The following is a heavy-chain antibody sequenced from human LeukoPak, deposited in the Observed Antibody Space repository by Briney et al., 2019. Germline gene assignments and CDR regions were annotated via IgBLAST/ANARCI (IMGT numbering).Heavy chain of an antibody. J-gene: IGHJ2*01. Sequence: PSETLSLTCTVSGGSITSGDYYWSWIRQPPGKGLEWIGYIYYGGSTSLTPSLKSRVTISVDTSKNQFSLKLSSVTAADTAVYYCARLPLLDFWSGYYNWYFDLWGRGTLVTVSS. D-gene: IGHD3-3*01. V-gene: IGHV4-30-4*01. CDR2: IYYGGST. CDR1: GGSITSGDYY. CDR3: ARLPLLDFWSGYYNWYFDL.